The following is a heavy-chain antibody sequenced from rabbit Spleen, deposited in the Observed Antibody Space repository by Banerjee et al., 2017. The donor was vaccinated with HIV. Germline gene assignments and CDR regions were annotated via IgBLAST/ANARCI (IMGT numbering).Heavy chain of an antibody. D-gene: IGHD4-1*01. Sequence: QSLEESGGGLVKPGASLTLTCKASGFSFNSGDDMCWVRQAPGKGLEWIACIYAGSSSNTYSANWAKGRFTISRTSSTTVTLQMTSLTAADTATYFCARDLAGVIGWNFNLWGQGTLVTVS. J-gene: IGHJ4*01. CDR2: IYAGSSSNT. CDR3: ARDLAGVIGWNFNL. CDR1: GFSFNSGDD. V-gene: IGHV1S40*01.